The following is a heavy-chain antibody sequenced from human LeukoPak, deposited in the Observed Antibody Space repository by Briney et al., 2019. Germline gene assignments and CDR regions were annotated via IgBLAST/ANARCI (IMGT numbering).Heavy chain of an antibody. Sequence: ASVKVSCKASGYTFTSYGISWVRQAPGQGLEWMGWISAYNGNTNYAQKLQGRVTMTTDTSTSTAYMELRSLRSDDTAVYYCARDRVTAQVRGVTNWFDPWGQGTLVTVSS. V-gene: IGHV1-18*01. CDR2: ISAYNGNT. CDR1: GYTFTSYG. CDR3: ARDRVTAQVRGVTNWFDP. D-gene: IGHD3-10*01. J-gene: IGHJ5*02.